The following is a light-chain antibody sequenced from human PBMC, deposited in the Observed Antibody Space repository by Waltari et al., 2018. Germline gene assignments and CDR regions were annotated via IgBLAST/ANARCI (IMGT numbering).Light chain of an antibody. J-gene: IGKJ1*01. V-gene: IGKV3-11*01. CDR2: DAS. CDR3: QQHYTTPWT. CDR1: KSVSVY. Sequence: IALTQSPATLSLSPGERATLSCRANKSVSVYLAWYQHKPGQAPRLLIYDASNRATGIPARFSGSGSETDFTLTISSLEPEDFAVYYCQQHYTTPWTFGQGTKVEIK.